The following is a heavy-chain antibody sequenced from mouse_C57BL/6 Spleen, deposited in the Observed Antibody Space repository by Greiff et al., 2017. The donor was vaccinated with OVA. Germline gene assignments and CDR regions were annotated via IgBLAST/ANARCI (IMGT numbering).Heavy chain of an antibody. CDR3: ARGGFDY. CDR1: GYTFTDYY. Sequence: EVQLQQSGPELVKPGASVKISCKASGYTFTDYYMNWVKQSHGKSLEWIGDINPNNGGTSYNQKFKGKATLTVDKSSSTAYMELRSLTSEDSAVYYGARGGFDYWGQGTTLTVSS. J-gene: IGHJ2*01. V-gene: IGHV1-26*01. CDR2: INPNNGGT.